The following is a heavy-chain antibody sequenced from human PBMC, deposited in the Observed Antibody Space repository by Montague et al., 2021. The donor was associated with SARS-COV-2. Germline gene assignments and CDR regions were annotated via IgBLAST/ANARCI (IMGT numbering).Heavy chain of an antibody. D-gene: IGHD5-12*01. CDR3: AREPRIARIYSGFVYAFDV. Sequence: SLRLSCAASGFSLSSYDMHWVRQAPGKGLECVAVIWSDGSKIYYEESVKGRFIISRDNSENTVFLQMNSLRAEDTAVYYCAREPRIARIYSGFVYAFDVWGQGTMVTVS. J-gene: IGHJ3*01. CDR2: IWSDGSKI. CDR1: GFSLSSYD. V-gene: IGHV3-33*01.